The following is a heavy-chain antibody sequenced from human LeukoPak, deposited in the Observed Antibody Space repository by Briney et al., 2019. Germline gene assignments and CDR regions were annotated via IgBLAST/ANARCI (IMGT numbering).Heavy chain of an antibody. V-gene: IGHV5-51*07. J-gene: IGHJ1*01. Sequence: GESLKISCKGSGYSFTSYWIGWVHQMPGKGLEWMGIIYPGDSDTRYSPSFQGQVTISADKSISTAYLQWSSLKASDTAMYYCARSPIAAAGSSAEYFQHWGQGTLVTVSS. CDR3: ARSPIAAAGSSAEYFQH. D-gene: IGHD6-13*01. CDR2: IYPGDSDT. CDR1: GYSFTSYW.